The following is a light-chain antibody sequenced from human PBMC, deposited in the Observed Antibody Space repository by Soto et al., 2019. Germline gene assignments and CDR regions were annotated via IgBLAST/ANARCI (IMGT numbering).Light chain of an antibody. CDR2: DNN. CDR3: GTWDSSLSTVV. Sequence: QSVLTQPPSVSAAPGQRVTIPCSGSNSNIGDNYVSWYQQLPGTAPKLLIYDNNERPSGIPDRFSGSKSGTSATLGITGLQTGDEADYYCGTWDSSLSTVVFGGGTKLTVL. J-gene: IGLJ2*01. V-gene: IGLV1-51*01. CDR1: NSNIGDNY.